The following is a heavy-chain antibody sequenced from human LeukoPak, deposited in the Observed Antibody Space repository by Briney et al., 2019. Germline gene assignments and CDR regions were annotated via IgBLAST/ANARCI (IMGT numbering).Heavy chain of an antibody. V-gene: IGHV3-30-3*01. J-gene: IGHJ4*02. D-gene: IGHD3-22*01. CDR3: ARAPYHYDNSGFYFSY. Sequence: GGSLRLSCAASGFTFSSYAMHWVRQAPGKGLKWVAVISYDGNNKYSADSVKGRFTISRDNSKNALYVQMNSLRADDTAVYYCARAPYHYDNSGFYFSYWGQGTLVTASS. CDR2: ISYDGNNK. CDR1: GFTFSSYA.